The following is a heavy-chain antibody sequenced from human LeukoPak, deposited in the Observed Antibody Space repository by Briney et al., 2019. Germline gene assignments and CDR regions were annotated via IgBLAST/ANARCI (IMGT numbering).Heavy chain of an antibody. V-gene: IGHV3-48*01. D-gene: IGHD4-17*01. Sequence: GGSLSRFNPACGCTFSSYGMNWVRKAPGKVLECVSYIRSSSSTIYYADSVKGRFTISRDNAKNSLYLQMNSLRAEDTAVYYCARVSPNTVTTLQYFDYSGHGTLVTGCS. CDR1: GCTFSSYG. CDR3: ARVSPNTVTTLQYFDY. CDR2: IRSSSSTI. J-gene: IGHJ4*01.